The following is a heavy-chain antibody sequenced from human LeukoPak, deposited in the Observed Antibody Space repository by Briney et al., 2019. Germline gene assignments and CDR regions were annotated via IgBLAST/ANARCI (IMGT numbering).Heavy chain of an antibody. V-gene: IGHV4-59*08. CDR1: GGPISNYY. D-gene: IGHD3-16*01. J-gene: IGHJ4*02. CDR2: ISYSGNT. Sequence: SETLCLTCTVSGGPISNYYWSWIRQPPGKELEWIGYISYSGNTDSNPSLKSRVTISVDTSKNQFSLKLSSVTAADTAVYYCARHTTHGDYNPNDYWGQGTLVTVSS. CDR3: ARHTTHGDYNPNDY.